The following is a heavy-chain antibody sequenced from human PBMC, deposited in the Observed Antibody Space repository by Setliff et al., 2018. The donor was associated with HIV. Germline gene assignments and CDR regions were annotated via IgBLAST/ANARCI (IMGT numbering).Heavy chain of an antibody. Sequence: PSETLSLTCTVSGGSIYGSDYYWGWIRQPPGKGLESIGSIYYSGRTYYKPSLKSRVTISVDTSKNQFSLKLSSVTAADTAVYYCARQGQLGSEWGQGTLVTVSS. D-gene: IGHD1-1*01. CDR1: GGSIYGSDYY. V-gene: IGHV4-39*01. CDR3: ARQGQLGSE. CDR2: IYYSGRT. J-gene: IGHJ4*02.